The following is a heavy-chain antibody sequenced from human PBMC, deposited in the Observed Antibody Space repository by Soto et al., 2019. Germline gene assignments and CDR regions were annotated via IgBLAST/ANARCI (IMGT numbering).Heavy chain of an antibody. CDR3: ARVPRGSRISQPHYYHYSMDV. J-gene: IGHJ6*02. V-gene: IGHV1-69*13. CDR1: GGTFSSYA. CDR2: IIPIFGTA. D-gene: IGHD3-10*01. Sequence: ASVKVSCKASGGTFSSYAISWVRQAPGQGLEWMGGIIPIFGTANYAQRFQGRVTITADECTSTAYVELSSLRSGDTAVYYCARVPRGSRISQPHYYHYSMDVRGPVPPRTVS.